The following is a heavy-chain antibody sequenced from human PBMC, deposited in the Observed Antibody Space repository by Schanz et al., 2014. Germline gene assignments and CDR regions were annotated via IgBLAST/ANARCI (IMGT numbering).Heavy chain of an antibody. D-gene: IGHD1-26*01. J-gene: IGHJ2*01. CDR1: GFTFSSRS. CDR2: VGDTGTTK. Sequence: VQLVESGGGLVKPGGSLRLSCAASGFTFSSRSMNWVRQAPGKGLEWVAVVGDTGTTKFYADSVKGRLTVSRDNSENTVYLEFHSLRSEDTALYYCAREAKWGQWYFDLWGRGSLVTVSS. CDR3: AREAKWGQWYFDL. V-gene: IGHV3-30*03.